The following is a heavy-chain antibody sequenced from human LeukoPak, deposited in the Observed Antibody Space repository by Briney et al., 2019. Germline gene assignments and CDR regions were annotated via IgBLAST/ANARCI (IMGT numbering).Heavy chain of an antibody. Sequence: SETLSLTCAVYGGSFSGYYWSWIRQPPGKGLEWIGEINHSGSTNYNPSLKSRVTISVDTSKNQFSLKLSSVTAADTAVYYCARHRGYSYGVDYWGQGTLVTVSS. D-gene: IGHD5-18*01. CDR2: INHSGST. CDR3: ARHRGYSYGVDY. V-gene: IGHV4-34*01. CDR1: GGSFSGYY. J-gene: IGHJ4*02.